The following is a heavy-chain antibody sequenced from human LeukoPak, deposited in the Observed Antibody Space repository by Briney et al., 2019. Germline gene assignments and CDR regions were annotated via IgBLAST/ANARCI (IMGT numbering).Heavy chain of an antibody. CDR3: AKSGGYGLIDY. D-gene: IGHD1-26*01. CDR2: IYSNGST. Sequence: SETLSLTCTVSGASISGSGYYWGWIRQPPGKGLEWIGSIYSNGSTYYNASLQSRVTISIETSKNQISLRLNSVSAADTAVYYCAKSGGYGLIDYWGQGTLVTVSS. J-gene: IGHJ4*02. CDR1: GASISGSGYY. V-gene: IGHV4-39*01.